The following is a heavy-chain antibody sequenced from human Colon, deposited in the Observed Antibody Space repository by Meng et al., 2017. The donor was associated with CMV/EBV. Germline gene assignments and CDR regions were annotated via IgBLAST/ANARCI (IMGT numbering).Heavy chain of an antibody. CDR3: AAMVRGVIIPSFEY. CDR2: FDPEDSEI. J-gene: IGHJ4*02. V-gene: IGHV1-24*01. CDR1: GYRLKELS. D-gene: IGHD3-10*01. Sequence: VSGYRLKELSMHWVRPAPGKGLEWMGGFDPEDSEIIYAREFQGRVIMTEDTSTETAYLELRSLRDEDTAVFYCAAMVRGVIIPSFEYWGQGTLVTVSS.